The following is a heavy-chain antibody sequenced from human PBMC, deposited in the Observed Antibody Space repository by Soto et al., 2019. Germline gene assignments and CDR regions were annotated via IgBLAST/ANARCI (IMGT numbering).Heavy chain of an antibody. J-gene: IGHJ4*02. CDR3: ARLTVGGGFDY. Sequence: EVQLLESGGGLVKPGGSLRLSCAASGFTFSTYAMTWVRQAPGKGLEWVSVISGSGGKTYYADSVKGRFTIFRDNSKNTLFLQINTQRAKDTAIFYCARLTVGGGFDYWGQGILVTVSS. CDR1: GFTFSTYA. D-gene: IGHD2-15*01. V-gene: IGHV3-23*01. CDR2: ISGSGGKT.